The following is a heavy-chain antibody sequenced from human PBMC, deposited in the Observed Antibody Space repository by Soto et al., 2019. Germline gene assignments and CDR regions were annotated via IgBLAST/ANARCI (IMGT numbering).Heavy chain of an antibody. Sequence: ASVKVSCKTSGYNFVNHGISWVRQAPGRGLEWLGWISGHNGATKYGKRLQGRVTMTIDTSTTTAYMELRSLRSDDTAVYYCARDLYPLAYYFDYWGQGTPVTVSS. CDR2: ISGHNGAT. J-gene: IGHJ4*02. CDR1: GYNFVNHG. V-gene: IGHV1-18*04. CDR3: ARDLYPLAYYFDY.